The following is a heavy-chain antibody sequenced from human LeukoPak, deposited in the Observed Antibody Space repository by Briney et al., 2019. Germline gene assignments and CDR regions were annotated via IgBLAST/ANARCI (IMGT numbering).Heavy chain of an antibody. Sequence: GASVKVSCKASGYTFTGYYMHWVRQAPGQGLEWMGIINPSGGSTSYAQKFQGRVTMTRDTSTSTVYMELSSLRSEDTAVYYCARVGTYYDFWSGYRGAYYFDYWGQGTPVTVSS. J-gene: IGHJ4*02. D-gene: IGHD3-3*01. V-gene: IGHV1-46*01. CDR2: INPSGGST. CDR1: GYTFTGYY. CDR3: ARVGTYYDFWSGYRGAYYFDY.